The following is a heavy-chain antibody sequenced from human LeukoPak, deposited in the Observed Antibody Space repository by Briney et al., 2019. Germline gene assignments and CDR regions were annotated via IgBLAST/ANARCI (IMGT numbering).Heavy chain of an antibody. CDR3: AKWGDYDVLTGYYVSDY. CDR1: GFTFGNYA. CDR2: ITGSGGNT. J-gene: IGHJ4*02. D-gene: IGHD3-9*01. V-gene: IGHV3-23*01. Sequence: GASLRLSCAASGFTFGNYAMSWVRQAPGKGLEWVSAITGSGGNTYYADSVKGRFTISRDNSKNTVFLQMNSLRAEDTAVYYCAKWGDYDVLTGYYVSDYWGQGTLVTVSS.